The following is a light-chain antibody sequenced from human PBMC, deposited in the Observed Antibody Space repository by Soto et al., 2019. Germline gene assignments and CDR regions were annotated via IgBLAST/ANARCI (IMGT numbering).Light chain of an antibody. CDR3: QTYDKAPWT. CDR1: RGIYTH. CDR2: GAS. J-gene: IGKJ1*01. V-gene: IGKV1-27*01. Sequence: DIQMAQSPSSLSASVGDRVTITCRASRGIYTHLSWYQQKPGNAPKLLIYGASTLQWGVPSRFSASGAGTDFFLTISGLQSDDVGTYFCQTYDKAPWTFGPGTRV.